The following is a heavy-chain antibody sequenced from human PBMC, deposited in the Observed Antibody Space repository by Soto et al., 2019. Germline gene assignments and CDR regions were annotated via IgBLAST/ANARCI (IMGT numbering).Heavy chain of an antibody. Sequence: SETLSLTCTVCGGSISSYYWSWIRQPPGKGLEWIGYIYYSGSTNYNPSLKSRVTISVDTSKNQFSLKLSSVTAADTAVYYCARSQTQHYYDSSGYSVIGFSLDYWGQGTLVTVSS. J-gene: IGHJ4*02. CDR1: GGSISSYY. CDR2: IYYSGST. V-gene: IGHV4-59*12. CDR3: ARSQTQHYYDSSGYSVIGFSLDY. D-gene: IGHD3-22*01.